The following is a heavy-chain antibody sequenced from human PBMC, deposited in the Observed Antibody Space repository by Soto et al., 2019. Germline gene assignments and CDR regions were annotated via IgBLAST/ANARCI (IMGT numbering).Heavy chain of an antibody. J-gene: IGHJ4*02. Sequence: PGGSLRLSCAASGFTFNTFWMSWVRQSPGKGLEWVANIKHDGSETYYVDSVKGRFTISRDNAKNSLFLQMNTLRTEDTDVYYCARDFAAHCSGSTCYPYAYWGQGALVTVSS. CDR1: GFTFNTFW. V-gene: IGHV3-7*03. CDR2: IKHDGSET. CDR3: ARDFAAHCSGSTCYPYAY. D-gene: IGHD2-15*01.